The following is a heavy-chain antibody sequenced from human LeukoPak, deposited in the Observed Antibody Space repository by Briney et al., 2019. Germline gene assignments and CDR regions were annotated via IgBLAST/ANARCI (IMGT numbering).Heavy chain of an antibody. D-gene: IGHD2-21*02. CDR3: AKALPPTCGGDCFRYFDY. J-gene: IGHJ4*02. CDR2: ISGSGGST. V-gene: IGHV3-23*01. CDR1: RFTFSSYA. Sequence: GALRLSCAASRFTFSSYAMSWVRQAPGKGLEWVSAISGSGGSTYYADSVKGRFTISRDNSKNTLYLQMNSLRAEDTAVYYCAKALPPTCGGDCFRYFDYWGQGTLVTVSS.